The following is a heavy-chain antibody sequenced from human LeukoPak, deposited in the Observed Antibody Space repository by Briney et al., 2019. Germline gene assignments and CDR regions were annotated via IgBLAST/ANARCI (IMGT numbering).Heavy chain of an antibody. CDR1: GYTFTSYG. CDR3: ARVGYYYDSSGYYYDQYYFDY. Sequence: GASVKVSCKASGYTFTSYGISWVRQAPGQGLEWMGWIRAYNGNTNYAQKLQGRVTMTTDTSTSTAYMELRSLRSDDTAVYYCARVGYYYDSSGYYYDQYYFDYWGQGTLVTVSS. CDR2: IRAYNGNT. V-gene: IGHV1-18*01. D-gene: IGHD3-22*01. J-gene: IGHJ4*02.